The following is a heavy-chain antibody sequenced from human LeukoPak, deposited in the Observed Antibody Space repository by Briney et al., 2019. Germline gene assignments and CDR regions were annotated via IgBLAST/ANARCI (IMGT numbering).Heavy chain of an antibody. CDR2: IHYSGTI. Sequence: SDTLSLTCAVSGYSISSSNWWGWIRQPPGKGLEWIGYIHYSGTIYYNPSLKSRVTMSVDTSKNQFSLKLGSVTAADTAVYYCARPSQVQWLHVWGQGTLVTVSS. V-gene: IGHV4-28*05. J-gene: IGHJ4*02. CDR1: GYSISSSNW. CDR3: ARPSQVQWLHV. D-gene: IGHD3-22*01.